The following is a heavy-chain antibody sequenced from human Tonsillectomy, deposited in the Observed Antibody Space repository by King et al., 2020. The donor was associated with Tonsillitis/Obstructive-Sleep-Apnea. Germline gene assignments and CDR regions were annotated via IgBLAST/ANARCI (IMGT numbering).Heavy chain of an antibody. Sequence: VQLVESGGGVVQPGRSLRLSCAASGFTFSTYGIHWVRQAPGKGLEWVAVISSDTVTTYYADSVKGRFTISRDNSKNTLYLQMNSLRTEDAAVYYCAKKRTDKSGWSPDFDYWGQGTLVTVSS. CDR1: GFTFSTYG. V-gene: IGHV3-30*18. CDR2: ISSDTVTT. J-gene: IGHJ4*02. CDR3: AKKRTDKSGWSPDFDY. D-gene: IGHD6-19*01.